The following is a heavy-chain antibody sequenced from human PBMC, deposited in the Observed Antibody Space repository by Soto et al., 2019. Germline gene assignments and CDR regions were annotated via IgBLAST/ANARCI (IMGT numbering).Heavy chain of an antibody. D-gene: IGHD2-2*01. Sequence: QLQVQESGPGLVKPSETLSLTCTASGGSISTYYWRWIRQPPGRGLEWIGYVTYSVGPNSNPSLKQRVTISVDTSKKFSLNLNSVTAAVTAVYYCARDAGYQRTGAFGGWGEGTMVTVSS. CDR3: ARDAGYQRTGAFGG. CDR1: GGSISTYY. J-gene: IGHJ3*01. V-gene: IGHV4-59*01. CDR2: VTYSVGP.